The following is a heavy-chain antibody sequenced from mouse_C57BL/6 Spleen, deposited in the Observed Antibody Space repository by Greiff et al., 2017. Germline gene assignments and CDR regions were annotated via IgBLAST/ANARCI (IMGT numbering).Heavy chain of an antibody. CDR1: GYAFSSSW. J-gene: IGHJ4*01. D-gene: IGHD1-1*01. Sequence: QVQLQQSGPELVKPGASVKISCKASGYAFSSSWMNWVKQRPGKGLEWIGRIYPGDGDTNYNGKFKGKATLTADKSSSTAYMQLSSLTSEDSAVYFCARDHYYGSSYVWAMDYWGQGTSVTVSS. CDR3: ARDHYYGSSYVWAMDY. V-gene: IGHV1-82*01. CDR2: IYPGDGDT.